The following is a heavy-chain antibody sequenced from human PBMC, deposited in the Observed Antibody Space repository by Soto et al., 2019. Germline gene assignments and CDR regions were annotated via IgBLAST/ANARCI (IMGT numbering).Heavy chain of an antibody. CDR2: ISKDGSVK. J-gene: IGHJ4*02. CDR3: TGEVASGY. CDR1: GFTFSSYG. Sequence: QVQLVESGGGVVQPGRSLRLSCAASGFTFSSYGMHWVRQAPGKGLEWVAVISKDGSVKYYADSVKGRFTISRENSKNTLYLQMNRLGAEDTAAYYCTGEVASGYWGQGTLVTVSS. V-gene: IGHV3-30*03. D-gene: IGHD2-8*02.